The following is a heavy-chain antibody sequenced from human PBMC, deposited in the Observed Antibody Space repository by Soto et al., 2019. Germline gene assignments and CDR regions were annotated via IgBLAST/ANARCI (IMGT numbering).Heavy chain of an antibody. CDR2: IIPILGIA. CDR1: GGTFSSYT. CDR3: ARVLCSGGSCSYSTDAFDI. Sequence: QVQLVQSGAEVKKPGSSVKVSCKASGGTFSSYTISWVRQAPGQGLEWMGRIIPILGIANYAQKFKGRVTITADKSTSTAYMELSSLRSEDTAVYYCARVLCSGGSCSYSTDAFDIWGQGTMVTVSS. J-gene: IGHJ3*02. V-gene: IGHV1-69*02. D-gene: IGHD2-15*01.